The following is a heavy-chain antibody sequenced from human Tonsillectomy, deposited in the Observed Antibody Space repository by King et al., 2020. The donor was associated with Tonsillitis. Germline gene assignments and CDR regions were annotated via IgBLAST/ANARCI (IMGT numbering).Heavy chain of an antibody. CDR3: ARGLTSSWFDAFDI. D-gene: IGHD6-13*01. CDR1: GYTFTSYG. CDR2: ISAYNDNT. V-gene: IGHV1-18*01. Sequence: QLVQSGAEVKKPGASVKVSCKASGYTFTSYGISWVRQAPGQGLEWMGWISAYNDNTDYAQKLQGRVTMTTDTSTRTAYMELRSLRSDDTAVYYCARGLTSSWFDAFDIWGQGTMVTVSS. J-gene: IGHJ3*02.